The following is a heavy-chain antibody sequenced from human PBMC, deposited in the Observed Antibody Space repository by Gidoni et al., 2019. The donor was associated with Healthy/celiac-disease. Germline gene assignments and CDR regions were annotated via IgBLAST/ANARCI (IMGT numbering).Heavy chain of an antibody. D-gene: IGHD3-10*01. CDR3: AKIPMVRGVIFSRVAPVDY. CDR2: ISGSGCCT. CDR1: GFTFSSYA. J-gene: IGHJ4*02. Sequence: EVQLVESGGGLVQPGGSLRLSCAASGFTFSSYAMSWVRPAPGKGLGWVSAISGSGCCTYYAASGKGRFTIPRDNSKNTLVLQMNSLRAEDTAGYYLAKIPMVRGVIFSRVAPVDYWGQGTLVTVSS. V-gene: IGHV3-23*04.